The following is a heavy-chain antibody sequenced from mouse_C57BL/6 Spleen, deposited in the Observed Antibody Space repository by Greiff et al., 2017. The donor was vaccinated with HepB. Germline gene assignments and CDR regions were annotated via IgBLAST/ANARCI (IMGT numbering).Heavy chain of an antibody. Sequence: QVQLQQPGAELVKPGASVKLSCKASGYTFTSYWMQWVKQRPGQGLEWIGEIDPSDSYTNYKQKFKGKATLTVDTSSSTAYMQLSSLTSEDSAVYCCARGGTTVVGFDYWGQGTTLTVSS. D-gene: IGHD1-1*01. CDR1: GYTFTSYW. J-gene: IGHJ2*01. CDR3: ARGGTTVVGFDY. V-gene: IGHV1-50*01. CDR2: IDPSDSYT.